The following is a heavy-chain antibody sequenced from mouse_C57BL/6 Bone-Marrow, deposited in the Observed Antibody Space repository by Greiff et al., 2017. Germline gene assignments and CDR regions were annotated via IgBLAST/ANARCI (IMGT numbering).Heavy chain of an antibody. Sequence: DVKLVESEGGLVQPGSSMKLSCTASGFTFSDYYMAWVRQVPETGLEWVANINYDGSSTYYLDSLKSRFIISRDNAKNILYLQMSSLKSEDTATYYCARGGGNYGFYAMDYWGQGTSVTVSS. CDR1: GFTFSDYY. D-gene: IGHD2-1*01. CDR2: INYDGSST. V-gene: IGHV5-16*01. J-gene: IGHJ4*01. CDR3: ARGGGNYGFYAMDY.